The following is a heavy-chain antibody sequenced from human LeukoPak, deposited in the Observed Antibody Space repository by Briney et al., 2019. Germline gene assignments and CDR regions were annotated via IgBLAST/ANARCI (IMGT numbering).Heavy chain of an antibody. V-gene: IGHV4-34*01. J-gene: IGHJ5*02. CDR2: INHSGSN. CDR1: GGSFSGYY. CDR3: ACYSNIAVVDELPAAIGGNWFDP. D-gene: IGHD2-2*02. Sequence: SETLSLTCAVYGGSFSGYYWSWIRQPPGKGLEWIGEINHSGSNNYNPSLKSRVTISVDTSKNQFSLKLSSVTAADTAVYYCACYSNIAVVDELPAAIGGNWFDPWGQGTLVTVSS.